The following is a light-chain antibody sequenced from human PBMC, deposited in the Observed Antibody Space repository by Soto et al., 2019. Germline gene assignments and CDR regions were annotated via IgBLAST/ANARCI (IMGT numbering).Light chain of an antibody. J-gene: IGKJ4*01. CDR3: QQRCGWPLT. Sequence: EIVLTQSPATLSLSPGERAALACRASQGVGRFLAWYQHTPGQAPRLRIYDESNRATGIPARFSGRGSVTDFTLAIDNLEPEDLAVYDGQQRCGWPLTFGGGTKVEIK. CDR2: DES. V-gene: IGKV3-11*01. CDR1: QGVGRF.